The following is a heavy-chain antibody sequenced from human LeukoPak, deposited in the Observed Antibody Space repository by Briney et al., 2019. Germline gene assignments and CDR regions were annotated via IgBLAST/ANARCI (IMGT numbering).Heavy chain of an antibody. CDR1: GGTFSSYA. Sequence: ASVKVSCKASGGTFSSYAISWLRQAPGQGLEWMGRIIPIFGIANYAQKFQGRVTITADKSTSTDYMELSSLRSEDTAVYYCARETPCSGGSCYSSYYYGMDVWGQGTTVSVSS. CDR3: ARETPCSGGSCYSSYYYGMDV. J-gene: IGHJ6*01. D-gene: IGHD2-15*01. CDR2: IIPIFGIA. V-gene: IGHV1-69*04.